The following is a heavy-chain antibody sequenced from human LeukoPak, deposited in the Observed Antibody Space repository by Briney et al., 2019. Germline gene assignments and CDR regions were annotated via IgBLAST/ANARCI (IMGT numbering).Heavy chain of an antibody. CDR3: ARAAFSSGSYYYYYMDV. J-gene: IGHJ6*03. Sequence: SVKVSCKASGGTFSSYAISWARQAPGQGLEWMGGIIPIFGTANYAQKFQGRVTITTDESTSTAYMELSSLRSEDTAVYYCARAAFSSGSYYYYYMDVWGKGTTVTVSS. V-gene: IGHV1-69*05. CDR1: GGTFSSYA. D-gene: IGHD3-22*01. CDR2: IIPIFGTA.